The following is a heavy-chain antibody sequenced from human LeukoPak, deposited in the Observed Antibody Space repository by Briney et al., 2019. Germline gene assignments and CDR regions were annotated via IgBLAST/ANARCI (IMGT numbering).Heavy chain of an antibody. CDR3: ARDHDFWSGGGY. D-gene: IGHD3-3*01. CDR1: GFTFSSYA. Sequence: GGSLRLPCAASGFTFSSYAMSWVRQAPGKGLEWVSAISGSGGSTYYADSVKGRFTISRDNSKNTLYLQMNSLRAEDTAVYYCARDHDFWSGGGYWGQGTLVTVSS. J-gene: IGHJ4*02. CDR2: ISGSGGST. V-gene: IGHV3-23*01.